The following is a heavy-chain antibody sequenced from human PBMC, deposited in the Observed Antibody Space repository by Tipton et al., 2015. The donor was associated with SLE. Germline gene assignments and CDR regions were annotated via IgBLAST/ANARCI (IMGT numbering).Heavy chain of an antibody. D-gene: IGHD5-12*01. CDR1: GGPISSPVYY. V-gene: IGHV4-39*02. CDR2: VDYSGST. CDR3: ATNGHGETYEFFTEYLRH. Sequence: TLSLTCTVSGGPISSPVYYSGWFRQSPGKRLEWIGSVDYSGSTYFNPSLKSRASISADASKNHFSLKLNSVTAADTAVYYCATNGHGETYEFFTEYLRHWGQGTLVTVSS. J-gene: IGHJ1*01.